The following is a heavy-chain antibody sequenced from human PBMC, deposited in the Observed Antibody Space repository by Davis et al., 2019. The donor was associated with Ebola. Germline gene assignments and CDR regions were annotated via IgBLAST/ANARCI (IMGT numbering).Heavy chain of an antibody. CDR2: IDPSDSYT. D-gene: IGHD2-2*02. CDR1: GYSFTSYW. J-gene: IGHJ6*02. Sequence: GESLKISCTGSGYSFTSYWISWVRQMPGKGLEWMGRIDPSDSYTNYSPSFQGHVTISADKSISTAYLQWSSLKASDTALYYCARERDLYCSSTSCYSYGMDVWGQGTTVTVSS. V-gene: IGHV5-10-1*01. CDR3: ARERDLYCSSTSCYSYGMDV.